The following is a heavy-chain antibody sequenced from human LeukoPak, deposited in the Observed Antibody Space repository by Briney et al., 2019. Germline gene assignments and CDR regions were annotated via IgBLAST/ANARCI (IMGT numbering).Heavy chain of an antibody. CDR1: GFTFSNYG. CDR3: AKGTVRFLEWSQRGYFDY. D-gene: IGHD3-3*01. V-gene: IGHV3-23*01. CDR2: ISSVVDKT. J-gene: IGHJ4*02. Sequence: GGSLRLSCAASGFTFSNYGMNWVRQAPGKGLEWVSSISSVVDKTYHADSVKGRFTISRDNSKNTLYLQMNGLRAEDTAVYYCAKGTVRFLEWSQRGYFDYWGQGILLTVSS.